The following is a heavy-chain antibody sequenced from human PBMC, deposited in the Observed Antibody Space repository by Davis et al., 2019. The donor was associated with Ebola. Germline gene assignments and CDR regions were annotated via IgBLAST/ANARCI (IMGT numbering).Heavy chain of an antibody. Sequence: PGGSLRLSCAASGFTFSSYAMSWVRQAPGKGLEWVSAISGSGGSTYYADSVKGRFTISRDNSKNTLYLQMNSLRAEDTAVYYCAKDYPTYYDFWSGYFDYWGQGTLVTVSS. V-gene: IGHV3-23*01. CDR1: GFTFSSYA. D-gene: IGHD3-3*01. CDR2: ISGSGGST. CDR3: AKDYPTYYDFWSGYFDY. J-gene: IGHJ4*02.